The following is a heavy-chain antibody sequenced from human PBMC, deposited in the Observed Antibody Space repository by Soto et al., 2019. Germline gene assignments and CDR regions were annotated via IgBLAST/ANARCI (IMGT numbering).Heavy chain of an antibody. D-gene: IGHD3-10*01. CDR2: IYWDDGK. V-gene: IGHV2-5*02. Sequence: LRLSCAASGFSLNTGGVTEGCILQPPGKALEWDALIYWDDGKRYSPSLKCRLTITKETYRNQVVLTMTNVDPEDTATYFCEHSSAARVYFQHWGEGTLVTVSS. CDR1: GFSLNTGGVT. CDR3: EHSSAARVYFQH. J-gene: IGHJ1*01.